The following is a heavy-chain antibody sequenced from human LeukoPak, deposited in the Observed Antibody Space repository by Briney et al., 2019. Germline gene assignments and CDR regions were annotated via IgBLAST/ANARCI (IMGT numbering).Heavy chain of an antibody. V-gene: IGHV3-9*01. CDR1: GFTFDDYA. J-gene: IGHJ4*02. CDR2: IRWNSGSI. D-gene: IGHD6-13*01. CDR3: AKASLSSLASSFDY. Sequence: GRSLRLSCAASGFTFDDYAMRWVRQAPGKGLEWVSGIRWNSGSIGYADSGKGRFTISRDNAKNSLYLQMNSLRAEDTALYYCAKASLSSLASSFDYWGQGTLVTVSS.